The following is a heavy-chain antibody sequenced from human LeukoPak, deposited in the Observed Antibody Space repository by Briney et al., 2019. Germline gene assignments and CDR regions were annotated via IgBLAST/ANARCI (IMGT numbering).Heavy chain of an antibody. J-gene: IGHJ4*02. CDR3: VKVSVAGTSVDY. CDR1: GFTFSSYV. V-gene: IGHV3-64D*06. D-gene: IGHD6-19*01. Sequence: PGGSLRLSCSASGFTFSSYVMHWVRQAPGKGLEYVSAISTNGGSTFYADSVKGRFTISRDNSKNALYLQMSSLRAKDTAVYYCVKVSVAGTSVDYWGQGTLVTVSS. CDR2: ISTNGGST.